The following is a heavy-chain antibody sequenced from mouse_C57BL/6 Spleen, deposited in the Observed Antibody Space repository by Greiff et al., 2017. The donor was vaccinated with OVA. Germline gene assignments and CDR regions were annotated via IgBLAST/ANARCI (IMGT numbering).Heavy chain of an antibody. V-gene: IGHV1-69*01. CDR3: ARSGGLLGYFDV. Sequence: QVQLQQPGAELVMPGASVKLSCKASGYTFTSYWMHWVKQRPGQGLEWIGEIDPSDSYTNYNQKFKGKSTLTVDKSSSTAYMQLSSLTSEDSAVYYCARSGGLLGYFDVWVTGTTVTVSS. CDR2: IDPSDSYT. J-gene: IGHJ1*03. D-gene: IGHD2-13*01. CDR1: GYTFTSYW.